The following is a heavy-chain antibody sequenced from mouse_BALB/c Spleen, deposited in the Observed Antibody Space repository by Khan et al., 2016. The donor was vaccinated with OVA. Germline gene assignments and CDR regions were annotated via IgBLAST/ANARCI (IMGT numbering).Heavy chain of an antibody. D-gene: IGHD2-10*02. Sequence: QVTLKESGPGILQPSQTLSLTCSFSGFSLSTSGVSVSWIRQPSGKGLEWLAHIYWDDDKHYNPSLKSRLPISKDTSRNQVFLKLTSVDSADTATYYCARRPSGVSSDDLFAYWGQGTLVTVSA. V-gene: IGHV8-12*01. CDR3: ARRPSGVSSDDLFAY. J-gene: IGHJ3*01. CDR1: GFSLSTSGVS. CDR2: IYWDDDK.